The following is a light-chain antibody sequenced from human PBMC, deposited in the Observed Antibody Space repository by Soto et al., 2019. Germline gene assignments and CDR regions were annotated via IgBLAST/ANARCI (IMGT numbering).Light chain of an antibody. CDR2: GAS. J-gene: IGKJ1*01. CDR3: QQYNNWPAIT. Sequence: EVVLTQSPVTLSLSPGESATLSCRASQTVSASYLVWYQQKPGQAPRLLIYGASSRATGIPDRFSGSGSGTDFTLTISSLQSEDFAVYYCQQYNNWPAITFGQGTKVDIK. V-gene: IGKV3-20*01. CDR1: QTVSASY.